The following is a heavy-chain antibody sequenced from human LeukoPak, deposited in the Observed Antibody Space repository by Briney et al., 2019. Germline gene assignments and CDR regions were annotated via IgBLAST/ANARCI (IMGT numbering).Heavy chain of an antibody. CDR3: ARGIGIPGRHQRFDT. CDR1: GGTFSSYA. J-gene: IGHJ5*02. D-gene: IGHD2/OR15-2a*01. V-gene: IGHV1-69*01. Sequence: SVKVSCKASGGTFSSYAISWVRQAPGQGLEWMGGIIPVFGTPNYAQKFQGRVTITADESTSTTYMELSSLRSEDTAVYYCARGIGIPGRHQRFDTWGQGTLVTVSS. CDR2: IIPVFGTP.